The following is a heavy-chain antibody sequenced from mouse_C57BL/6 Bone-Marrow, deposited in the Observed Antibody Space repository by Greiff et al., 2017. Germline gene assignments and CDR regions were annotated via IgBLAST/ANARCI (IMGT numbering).Heavy chain of an antibody. D-gene: IGHD2-12*01. CDR2: IYPRDGST. Sequence: SDAELVKPGASVKISCKVSGYTFTDHTIHWMKQRPEQGLEWIGYIYPRDGSTKYNEKFKGKATLTADKSSSTAYLQLNSLTSEGSAVYFCARELLRGYWYFDVWGTGTTVTVSS. V-gene: IGHV1-78*01. CDR1: GYTFTDHT. CDR3: ARELLRGYWYFDV. J-gene: IGHJ1*03.